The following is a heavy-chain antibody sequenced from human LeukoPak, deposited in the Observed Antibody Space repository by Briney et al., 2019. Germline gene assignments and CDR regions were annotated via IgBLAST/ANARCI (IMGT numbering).Heavy chain of an antibody. CDR1: GYTFTSYG. Sequence: ASVKVSCKASGYTFTSYGISWVRQAPGQGLEWMGWISAYNGNTNYAQKLQGRVTMTTDTSTSTAYMELSSLRSEDTAVYYCARGTTVTTRYYYYYYMDVWGKGTTVTVSS. CDR2: ISAYNGNT. D-gene: IGHD4-11*01. CDR3: ARGTTVTTRYYYYYYMDV. V-gene: IGHV1-18*01. J-gene: IGHJ6*03.